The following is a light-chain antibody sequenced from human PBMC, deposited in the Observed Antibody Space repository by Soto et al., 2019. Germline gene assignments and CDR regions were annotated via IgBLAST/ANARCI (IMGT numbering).Light chain of an antibody. Sequence: IVLTQSPATLSVSPGARAPLSCRASQSVSSNLAWHQQRPGQAPRLLIYGASTRATGVPARFSGGGSGTEFTLTITSLQSEDFAVYWCQQYNNWPLTFGQGTRLEIK. CDR3: QQYNNWPLT. V-gene: IGKV3D-15*01. CDR2: GAS. J-gene: IGKJ5*01. CDR1: QSVSSN.